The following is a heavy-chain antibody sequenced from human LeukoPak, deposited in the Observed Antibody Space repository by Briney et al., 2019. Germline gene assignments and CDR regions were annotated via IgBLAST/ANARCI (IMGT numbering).Heavy chain of an antibody. CDR1: GGTFSSYA. CDR3: ARAIGIAVAGTYYYYYMDV. Sequence: SVKVSCKASGGTFSSYAISWVRQAPGQGLEWMGGIIPIFGTAIYAQKFQGRVTITTDESTSTAYMELSSLRSEDTAVYYCARAIGIAVAGTYYYYYMDVWGKGTTVTVSS. V-gene: IGHV1-69*05. D-gene: IGHD6-19*01. J-gene: IGHJ6*03. CDR2: IIPIFGTA.